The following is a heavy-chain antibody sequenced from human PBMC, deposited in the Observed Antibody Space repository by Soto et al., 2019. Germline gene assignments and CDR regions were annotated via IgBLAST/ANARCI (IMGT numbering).Heavy chain of an antibody. D-gene: IGHD5-18*01. V-gene: IGHV3-7*03. Sequence: EVQLVESGGGLVQPGGSLRLSCAASGFTFSSYWMSWVRQAPGKGLEWVANIKQDGSEKYYVDSVKGRFTISRDNAKNSLYLQMNSLRAEDTAVYYCARARQGASWIQLWLQSYYFDYWGQGTLVTVSS. CDR1: GFTFSSYW. J-gene: IGHJ4*02. CDR2: IKQDGSEK. CDR3: ARARQGASWIQLWLQSYYFDY.